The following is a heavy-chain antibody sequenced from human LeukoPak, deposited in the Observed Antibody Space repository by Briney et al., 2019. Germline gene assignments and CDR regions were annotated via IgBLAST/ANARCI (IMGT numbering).Heavy chain of an antibody. D-gene: IGHD2-21*02. CDR3: AREAIVVVTAPIDY. J-gene: IGHJ4*02. V-gene: IGHV3-21*01. Sequence: DSVKGRFTISRDNAKNSLFLQMNSLRAEDTAVYYCAREAIVVVTAPIDYWGQGTLVTVSS.